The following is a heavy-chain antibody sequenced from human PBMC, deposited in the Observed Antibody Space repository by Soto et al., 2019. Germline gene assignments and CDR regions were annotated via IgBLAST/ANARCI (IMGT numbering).Heavy chain of an antibody. CDR1: GGSFSGYY. V-gene: IGHV4-34*01. Sequence: SETLSLTCAVYGGSFSGYYWSWIRQPPGKGLEWIGYIYYSGSTNYNPSLKSRVTISVDTSKNQFSLKLSSVTAADTAVYYCARDKITGLLAYWGQGTLVTVSS. CDR2: IYYSGST. J-gene: IGHJ4*02. CDR3: ARDKITGLLAY. D-gene: IGHD2-8*02.